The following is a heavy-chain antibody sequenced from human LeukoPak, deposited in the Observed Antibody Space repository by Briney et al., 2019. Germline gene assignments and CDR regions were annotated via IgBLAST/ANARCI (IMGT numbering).Heavy chain of an antibody. V-gene: IGHV1-18*01. Sequence: ASVKVSCMASGYTFTSYGISWVRQAPGQGLEWMGWISAYNGNTNYAQKLQGRVTMTTDTSTSTAYMELRSLRSDDTAVYYCARDLWRSAISMIDYWGQGTLVTVSS. D-gene: IGHD3-22*01. J-gene: IGHJ4*02. CDR2: ISAYNGNT. CDR3: ARDLWRSAISMIDY. CDR1: GYTFTSYG.